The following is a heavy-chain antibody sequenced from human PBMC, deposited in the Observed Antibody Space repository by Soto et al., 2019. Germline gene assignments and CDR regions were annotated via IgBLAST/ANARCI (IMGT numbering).Heavy chain of an antibody. CDR3: ARFGHSGGYFPSYFDS. J-gene: IGHJ4*02. CDR1: GGSIRSYY. D-gene: IGHD3-22*01. V-gene: IGHV4-30-2*01. Sequence: PSETLSLTCTVSGGSIRSYYWSWIRQPPGRGLEWIGYIYHSGNTYYNPSLKSRVTISVVRSKNQFFLDLNYVTAADTAVYYCARFGHSGGYFPSYFDSWGQGTLVTVSS. CDR2: IYHSGNT.